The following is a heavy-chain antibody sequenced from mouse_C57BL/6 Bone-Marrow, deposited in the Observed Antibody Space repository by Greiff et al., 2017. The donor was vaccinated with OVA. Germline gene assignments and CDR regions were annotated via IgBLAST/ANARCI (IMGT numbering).Heavy chain of an antibody. CDR1: EYEFPSHD. J-gene: IGHJ1*03. Sequence: EVKVVESGGGLVQPGESLKLSCESNEYEFPSHDMSWVRKTPEKRLELVAAINSDGGSTYYPDTMERRFIITRDNTKKTLYLQMSSLRSEDTALYYCARQNYGSSYWYFDVWGTGTTVTVSS. CDR3: ARQNYGSSYWYFDV. CDR2: INSDGGST. D-gene: IGHD1-1*01. V-gene: IGHV5-2*01.